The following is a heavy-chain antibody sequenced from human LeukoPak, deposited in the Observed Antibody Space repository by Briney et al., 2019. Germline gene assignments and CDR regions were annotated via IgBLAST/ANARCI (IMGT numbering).Heavy chain of an antibody. D-gene: IGHD3-22*01. CDR1: GFTFSDYY. J-gene: IGHJ6*03. CDR3: ARGAYYGVLYYYYYMDV. V-gene: IGHV3-11*04. CDR2: ISSSGSTI. Sequence: GGSLTLSCAASGFTFSDYYMSWIRPPPGKGLEWVSYISSSGSTIYYADSVKGRFTISRDNAKNSLYLQMNSLRAEDTAVYYCARGAYYGVLYYYYYMDVWGKGTTVTVSS.